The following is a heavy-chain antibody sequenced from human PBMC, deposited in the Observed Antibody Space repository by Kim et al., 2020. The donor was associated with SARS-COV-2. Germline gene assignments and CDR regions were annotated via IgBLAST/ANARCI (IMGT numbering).Heavy chain of an antibody. V-gene: IGHV3-23*01. CDR3: AKSIRSTHYYGMGV. D-gene: IGHD4-17*01. Sequence: GGSLRLSCAASGFTFNSYAMSWVRQAPGKGLEWVSAISGSGGRTYYADSVKGRFTISRDNSKNTLYLQMNSLRAEDTAVYYCAKSIRSTHYYGMGVWGQGTPVTVSS. J-gene: IGHJ6*02. CDR1: GFTFNSYA. CDR2: ISGSGGRT.